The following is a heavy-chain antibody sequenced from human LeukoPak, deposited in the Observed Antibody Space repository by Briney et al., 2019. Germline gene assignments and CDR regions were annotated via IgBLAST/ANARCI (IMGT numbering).Heavy chain of an antibody. Sequence: GGSLRLSCAASGFTFTSYAMSWVRQAPGKGLEWVSGISGSGGSTYYADSVKGRFTISRDNSKNTLYLQMYSLRAEDTALYYCAKPQREYSSSYAYWGQGTLVTVSS. D-gene: IGHD6-6*01. V-gene: IGHV3-23*01. CDR2: ISGSGGST. CDR1: GFTFTSYA. CDR3: AKPQREYSSSYAY. J-gene: IGHJ4*02.